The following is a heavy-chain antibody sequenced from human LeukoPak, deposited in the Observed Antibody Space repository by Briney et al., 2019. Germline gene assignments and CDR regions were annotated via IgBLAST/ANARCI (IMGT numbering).Heavy chain of an antibody. J-gene: IGHJ6*02. CDR1: GFTFSSYW. D-gene: IGHD2-21*01. CDR3: ARYCGGDCYGMDV. CDR2: IKQDGSEK. V-gene: IGHV3-7*01. Sequence: PGGSLRLSCTASGFTFSSYWMSWVRQAPGKGLEWVANIKQDGSEKDYVDSVKGRFTISRDNAKNSLFLQMSSLRAEDTAVYYCARYCGGDCYGMDVWGQGTTVTVSS.